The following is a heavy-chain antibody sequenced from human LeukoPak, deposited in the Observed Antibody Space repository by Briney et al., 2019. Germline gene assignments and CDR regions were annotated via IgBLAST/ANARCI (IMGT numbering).Heavy chain of an antibody. J-gene: IGHJ4*02. Sequence: SVKVSCKASGGTFSSYAISWVRQAPGQGLEWMGGIIPIFGTANYAQKFQGSVTITADESTSTAYMELSSLRSEDTAVYYCASGVVVAATQRFDYWGQGTLVTVSS. D-gene: IGHD2-15*01. CDR3: ASGVVVAATQRFDY. V-gene: IGHV1-69*01. CDR1: GGTFSSYA. CDR2: IIPIFGTA.